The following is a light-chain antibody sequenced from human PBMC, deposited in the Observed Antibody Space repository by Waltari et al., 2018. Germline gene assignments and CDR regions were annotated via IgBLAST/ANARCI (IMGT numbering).Light chain of an antibody. CDR3: QQCGTSSALT. CDR1: QTIIANY. V-gene: IGKV3-20*01. CDR2: GAS. Sequence: EIVLTQSPGTLSLSPGESATLSCRASQTIIANYLAWYQQKPGQAPRLLIYGASNRATGIPDRFSGSGSGTDFTLTISRLEPEDYAVYHCQQCGTSSALTFGGGTKVEIK. J-gene: IGKJ4*01.